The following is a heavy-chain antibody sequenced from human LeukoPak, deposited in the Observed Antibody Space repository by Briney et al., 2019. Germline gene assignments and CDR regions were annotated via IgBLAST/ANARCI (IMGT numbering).Heavy chain of an antibody. J-gene: IGHJ4*02. V-gene: IGHV4-31*03. CDR2: IYYSGST. CDR3: AMWRDGYNTGWGYFDY. D-gene: IGHD5-24*01. Sequence: PSQTLSLTCTVSGGSISSGGYYWSWIRQHPGKGLEWIGYIYYSGSTYYNPSLKSRVTISVDTSKNQFSLKLSSVTAADTAVYYCAMWRDGYNTGWGYFDYWGQGTLVTVSS. CDR1: GGSISSGGYY.